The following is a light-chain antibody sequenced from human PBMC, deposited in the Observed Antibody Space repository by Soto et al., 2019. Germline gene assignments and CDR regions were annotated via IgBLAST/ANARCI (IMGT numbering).Light chain of an antibody. CDR2: GAS. J-gene: IGKJ1*01. CDR3: QQYDRSSWT. CDR1: QSVSSIS. V-gene: IGKV3-20*01. Sequence: DIVLTQSPGTLSLSPGERATLSCRASQSVSSISVAWYQQKPGQAPRLLMYGASTRATGVPDRFSGGDTGTDFTLTISRLGPEDFAVYYCQQYDRSSWTFGQGTKVEIK.